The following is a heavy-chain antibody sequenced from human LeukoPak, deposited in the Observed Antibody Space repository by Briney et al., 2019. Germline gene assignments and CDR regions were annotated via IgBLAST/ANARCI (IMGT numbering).Heavy chain of an antibody. CDR3: ARDKRGWYFDY. CDR1: GYTFSNYA. CDR2: ISAYNGNT. V-gene: IGHV1-18*01. J-gene: IGHJ4*02. D-gene: IGHD6-19*01. Sequence: ASVKVSCKASGYTFSNYAINWVRQAPGQGLEWMGWISAYNGNTNYAQKLQGRVTMTTDTSTSTAYMELRSLRSDDTAVYYCARDKRGWYFDYWGQGTLVTVSS.